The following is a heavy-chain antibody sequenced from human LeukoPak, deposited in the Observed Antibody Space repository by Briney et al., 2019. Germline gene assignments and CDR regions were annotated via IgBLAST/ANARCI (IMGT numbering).Heavy chain of an antibody. CDR2: IYHSGST. Sequence: PSETLSLTCTVSGYSISSGYYWGWIRQPPGKGLEWIGSIYHSGSTNYNPSLKSRVTISVDTSKNQFSLKLSSVTAADTAVYYCARRGPVGMRPNFGYWGQGTLVTVSS. CDR3: ARRGPVGMRPNFGY. CDR1: GYSISSGYY. D-gene: IGHD4-23*01. V-gene: IGHV4-38-2*02. J-gene: IGHJ4*02.